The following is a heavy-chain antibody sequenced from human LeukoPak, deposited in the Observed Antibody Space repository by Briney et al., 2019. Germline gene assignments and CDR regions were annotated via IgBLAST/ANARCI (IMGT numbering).Heavy chain of an antibody. J-gene: IGHJ4*02. CDR1: GGTISSYY. CDR3: ARDAEGYDELVY. D-gene: IGHD3-22*01. V-gene: IGHV4-59*01. Sequence: PSETLSLTCTVTGGTISSYYWSWIRQPPGKGLEWIGYIYYSGSTNYNPSLKSRVTISVDTSKNQFSLKLSSVTAADTAVYYCARDAEGYDELVYWGQGTLVTVSS. CDR2: IYYSGST.